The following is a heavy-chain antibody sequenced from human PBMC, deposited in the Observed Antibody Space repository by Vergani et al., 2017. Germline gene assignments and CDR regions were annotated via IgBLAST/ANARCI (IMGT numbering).Heavy chain of an antibody. D-gene: IGHD6-19*01. V-gene: IGHV3-30*02. CDR3: AKDEAGGWYLPGYFDY. CDR1: GFTFSSYG. J-gene: IGHJ4*02. CDR2: IRYDGSNK. Sequence: QVHLVESGGGVVQPGGSLRLPCAASGFTFSSYGMHWVRQAPGKGLGWVAFIRYDGSNKYYADSVKGRFTVSRDNSKNTLYLQMNSLRAEDTAVYYCAKDEAGGWYLPGYFDYWGQGTLVTVSS.